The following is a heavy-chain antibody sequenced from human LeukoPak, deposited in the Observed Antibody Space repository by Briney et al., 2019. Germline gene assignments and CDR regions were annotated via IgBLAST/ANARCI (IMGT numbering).Heavy chain of an antibody. CDR2: IFYTGST. CDR3: ARPMNRGYDIFEY. D-gene: IGHD5-12*01. V-gene: IGHV4-39*01. J-gene: IGHJ4*02. Sequence: SGTLSLTCSVSGDSINNSLYYWGWIRQPPGKGLEWIANIFYTGSTYYNPSLRSRVTISVDTSKNQFSLKVISVTAADTAVYFCARPMNRGYDIFEYWGQGILVTVSS. CDR1: GDSINNSLYY.